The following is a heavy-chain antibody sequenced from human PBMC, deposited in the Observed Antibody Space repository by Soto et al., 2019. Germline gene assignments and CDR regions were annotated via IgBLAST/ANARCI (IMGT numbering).Heavy chain of an antibody. J-gene: IGHJ5*02. CDR1: GYTFNRYA. Sequence: QVQLVQSGAEVRKPGASVTVSCKASGYTFNRYATSWQRQAPGKGPEWMGWITVDTVEASYARKCSGRVTLSKNTSTSTVDMELRSLRDDDTAVYYCERDRAADHWGQGTLVSVSS. D-gene: IGHD6-25*01. V-gene: IGHV1-18*01. CDR2: ITVDTVEA. CDR3: ERDRAADH.